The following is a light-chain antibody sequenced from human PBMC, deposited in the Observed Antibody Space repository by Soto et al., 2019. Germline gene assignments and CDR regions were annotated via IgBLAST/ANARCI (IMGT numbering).Light chain of an antibody. CDR2: DAS. V-gene: IGKV3-20*01. Sequence: EIVLTQSPGSLSLSPGERATLSCRASQCVISTYSAWYQQKPGQAPRLLIYDASSRATGVADRFSGSGSGTDLPLTNGGLAPEDFAVYYCQHYGFLPLAFGGGTKVEIK. CDR3: QHYGFLPLA. CDR1: QCVISTY. J-gene: IGKJ4*01.